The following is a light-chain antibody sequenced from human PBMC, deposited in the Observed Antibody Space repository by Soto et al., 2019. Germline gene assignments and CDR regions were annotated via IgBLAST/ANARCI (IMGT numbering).Light chain of an antibody. Sequence: DSQMTQSPSTLSASVGDRVTITCRASQSISSWLAWYQQKPGKAPKLLIYDASSLESGVPSRFSGSGSGTEFTLTISSLQPDDFATYYCQQYNSYSTWTFGQGTKVDNK. CDR1: QSISSW. J-gene: IGKJ1*01. CDR3: QQYNSYSTWT. CDR2: DAS. V-gene: IGKV1-5*01.